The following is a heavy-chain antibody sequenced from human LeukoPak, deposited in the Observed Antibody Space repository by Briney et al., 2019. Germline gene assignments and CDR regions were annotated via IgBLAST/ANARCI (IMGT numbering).Heavy chain of an antibody. V-gene: IGHV4-39*01. D-gene: IGHD3-10*01. J-gene: IGHJ4*02. CDR3: AGGDGGVQGVIMQKN. Sequence: KPSETLSLTCTVSGGSISSSSYYWGWIRQPPGKGLEWIGSIYYSGSTYYNPSLKSRVTISVDTSKNQFSLKLSSVTAADTAVYYCAGGDGGVQGVIMQKNWGQGTLVTVSS. CDR1: GGSISSSSYY. CDR2: IYYSGST.